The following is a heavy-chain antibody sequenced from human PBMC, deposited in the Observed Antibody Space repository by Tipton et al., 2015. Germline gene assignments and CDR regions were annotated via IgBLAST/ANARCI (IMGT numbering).Heavy chain of an antibody. Sequence: TLSLTCTVSGASISSTSYYLGWIRQPPGKGLGWIGTIYYIGNTLSNPSLQSRVTISVDTSKNQFSLKLSSVTAADTAVYYCARLPPPELRYFDWLSHFDYWGQGTVVTVSS. D-gene: IGHD3-9*01. CDR2: IYYIGNT. CDR1: GASISSTSYY. CDR3: ARLPPPELRYFDWLSHFDY. V-gene: IGHV4-39*01. J-gene: IGHJ4*02.